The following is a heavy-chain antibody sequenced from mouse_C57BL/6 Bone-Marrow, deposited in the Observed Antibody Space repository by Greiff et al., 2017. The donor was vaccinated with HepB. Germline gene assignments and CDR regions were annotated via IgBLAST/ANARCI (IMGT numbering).Heavy chain of an antibody. V-gene: IGHV1-66*01. CDR1: GYSFTSYY. Sequence: QVQLKQSGPELVKPGASVKISCKASGYSFTSYYIHWVKQRPGQGLEWIGWIYPGSGNTKYNEKFKGKATLTSDTASSTAYMQLSSLTSEASAVYYCARGDYGSSYYYWYCDVWGTGTTVTVSS. D-gene: IGHD1-1*01. CDR3: ARGDYGSSYYYWYCDV. J-gene: IGHJ1*03. CDR2: IYPGSGNT.